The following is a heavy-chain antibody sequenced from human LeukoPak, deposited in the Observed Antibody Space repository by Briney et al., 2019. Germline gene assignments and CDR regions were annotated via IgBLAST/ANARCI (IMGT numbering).Heavy chain of an antibody. J-gene: IGHJ4*02. Sequence: GGSLRLSCVASGFTFSNYWMHWVRQAPGKGLVWVSYINSDGSSTSYADSVKGRFTISRDNAKNTLYLQMNSLRAEDTAVYYCARDKFGAAGNLFDYWGQGTLVTVSS. CDR2: INSDGSST. CDR3: ARDKFGAAGNLFDY. V-gene: IGHV3-74*01. D-gene: IGHD6-13*01. CDR1: GFTFSNYW.